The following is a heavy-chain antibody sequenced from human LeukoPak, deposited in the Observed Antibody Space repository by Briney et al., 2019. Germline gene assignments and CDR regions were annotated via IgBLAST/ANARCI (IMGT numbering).Heavy chain of an antibody. V-gene: IGHV3-23*01. CDR1: GFTFGSYG. D-gene: IGHD3-22*01. J-gene: IGHJ1*01. CDR3: AIMHGYYDGSGYWVQ. CDR2: ITPNADRT. Sequence: GGSLRLSCAASGFTFGSYGMSCVRQAPGKGLEWVSFITPNADRTSYADSVEGRFTISRDNPRNTLYMQMNSLRDEDTALYYCAIMHGYYDGSGYWVQWGQGTLVTVSS.